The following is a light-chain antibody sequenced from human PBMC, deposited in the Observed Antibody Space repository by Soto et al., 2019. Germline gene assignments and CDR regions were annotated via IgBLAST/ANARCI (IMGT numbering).Light chain of an antibody. CDR1: QSVXSD. Sequence: EIVFTQSPATLSVSPGERANLSCRASQSVXSDLARYHQKPGQAPRLLISGASTRATGIPARFSGSGSETEFTITISSLEPEDLGVYYCQQRYNGWAFGQGTKVDIK. CDR3: QQRYNGWA. V-gene: IGKV3-11*01. J-gene: IGKJ1*01. CDR2: GAS.